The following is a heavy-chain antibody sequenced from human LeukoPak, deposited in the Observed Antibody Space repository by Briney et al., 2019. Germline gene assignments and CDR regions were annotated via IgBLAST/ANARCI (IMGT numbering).Heavy chain of an antibody. V-gene: IGHV1-69*05. CDR2: IIPIFGTA. D-gene: IGHD5-24*01. Sequence: GASVTVSYKASGGTFINYAISWVRQAPGQGGEGMGGIIPIFGTANYAQKFQGRVTITTDESTSTAYMELSSLRSEDTAVYYCARESRDGSRDYFDYWGQGTLVTVSS. J-gene: IGHJ4*02. CDR1: GGTFINYA. CDR3: ARESRDGSRDYFDY.